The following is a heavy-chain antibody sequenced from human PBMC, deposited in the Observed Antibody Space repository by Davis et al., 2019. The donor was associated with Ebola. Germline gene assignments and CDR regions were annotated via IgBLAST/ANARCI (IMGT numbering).Heavy chain of an antibody. J-gene: IGHJ5*02. D-gene: IGHD6-6*01. CDR1: GFTFSSCG. Sequence: PGGSLRLSCAASGFTFSSCGMHWVRQTPGKGLEWVAVIWYDGSNKNYADSVKGRFTISRDNSKNTLYLQMNSLRAEDTAVYYCAKSWIAARPVWFDPWGQGTLITVSS. CDR3: AKSWIAARPVWFDP. CDR2: IWYDGSNK. V-gene: IGHV3-33*06.